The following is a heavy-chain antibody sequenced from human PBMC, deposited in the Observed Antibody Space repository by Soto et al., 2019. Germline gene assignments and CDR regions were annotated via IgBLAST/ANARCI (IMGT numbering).Heavy chain of an antibody. Sequence: ASVKVSFKASGYTFTGYYMHWVRQAPGQGLEWMGWINPNSGGTNYAQKFQGRVTMTRDTSISTAYMELSRLRSDDTAVYYCARDPEYYDFWSGYLFDPWGQGTLVTVSS. D-gene: IGHD3-3*01. CDR2: INPNSGGT. J-gene: IGHJ5*02. V-gene: IGHV1-2*02. CDR3: ARDPEYYDFWSGYLFDP. CDR1: GYTFTGYY.